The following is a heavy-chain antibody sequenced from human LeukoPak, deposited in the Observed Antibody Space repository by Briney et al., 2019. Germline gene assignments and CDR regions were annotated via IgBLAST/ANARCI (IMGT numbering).Heavy chain of an antibody. CDR1: GFNFSNYN. CDR2: IDSSGGYM. CDR3: LRGDRRDY. V-gene: IGHV3-21*06. Sequence: GGSLRLSCAVSGFNFSNYNMNWVRQAPGKGLEWVSSIDSSGGYMFYADSVKGRFIISRDNAKDSLYLQMNSLRVEDTAVYYCLRGDRRDYWGQGTLVTVSS. J-gene: IGHJ4*02.